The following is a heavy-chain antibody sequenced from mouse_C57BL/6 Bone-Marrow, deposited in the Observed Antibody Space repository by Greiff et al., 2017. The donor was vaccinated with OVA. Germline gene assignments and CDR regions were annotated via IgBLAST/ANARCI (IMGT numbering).Heavy chain of an antibody. CDR2: IYPRSGNT. V-gene: IGHV1-81*01. CDR1: GYTFTSYG. Sequence: VKLQQSGAELARPGASVKLSCKASGYTFTSYGISWVKQRTGQGLEWIGEIYPRSGNTYYNEKFKGKATLTADKSSSTAYMELRSLTSEDSAVYFCAREPLRRRGDYWGQGTTLTVSS. CDR3: AREPLRRRGDY. J-gene: IGHJ2*01. D-gene: IGHD3-2*02.